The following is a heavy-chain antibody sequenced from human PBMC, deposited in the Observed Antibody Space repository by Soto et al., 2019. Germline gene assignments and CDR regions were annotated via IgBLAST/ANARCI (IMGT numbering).Heavy chain of an antibody. J-gene: IGHJ4*02. D-gene: IGHD6-13*01. V-gene: IGHV4-34*01. CDR3: ARGRGQQLVQGGDY. CDR1: GGSFSGYY. Sequence: SETLSLTCAVYGGSFSGYYWSWIRQPPGKGLEWIGEINHSGSTNYNPSLKSRVTISVDTSKNQFSLKLSSVTAADTAVYYCARGRGQQLVQGGDYWGQGTLVTVSS. CDR2: INHSGST.